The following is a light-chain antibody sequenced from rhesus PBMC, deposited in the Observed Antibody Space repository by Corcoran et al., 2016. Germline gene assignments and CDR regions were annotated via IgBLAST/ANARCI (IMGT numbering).Light chain of an antibody. J-gene: IGLJ1*01. CDR1: SSAVGGYNY. CDR2: EVT. Sequence: QSAPTQPPSVSESPGQSVAISCTGTSSAVGGYNYVSWYQQHPGKDPKLLIYEVTKRPSGVSDRFSGSKSGNTASLTISGLQAEDEADYYCCSYTTSGTFIFGPGTRLTVL. V-gene: IGLV2S7*01. CDR3: CSYTTSGTFI.